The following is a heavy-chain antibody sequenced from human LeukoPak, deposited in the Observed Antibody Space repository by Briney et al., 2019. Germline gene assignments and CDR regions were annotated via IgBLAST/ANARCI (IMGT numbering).Heavy chain of an antibody. CDR3: ARDLDSSWTGYFQP. D-gene: IGHD6-13*01. V-gene: IGHV1-2*02. CDR1: GYTFTCYY. J-gene: IGHJ1*01. Sequence: ASVTVSCKASGYTFTCYYIHWVRQAPGQGREWMGWVNPNDSGTNYAQKFQGRVTMTWDTSITTAYMELSSLTSDDTAVYYCARDLDSSWTGYFQPWGQGTLVTVSS. CDR2: VNPNDSGT.